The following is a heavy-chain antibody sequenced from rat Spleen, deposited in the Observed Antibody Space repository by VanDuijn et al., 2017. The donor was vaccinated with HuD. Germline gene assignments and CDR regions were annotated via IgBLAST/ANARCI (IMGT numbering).Heavy chain of an antibody. CDR2: INADGALT. Sequence: EVQLVETGGGLVQPGRSLKLSCVAFGFTFSSYWMYWIRQAQGKGLEWVSSINADGALTYYPDSVKGRFTVSRDNAENTVFLQMNSLRSEDTATYYCTTGERGFAYWGQGTLVTVSS. J-gene: IGHJ3*01. CDR1: GFTFSSYW. V-gene: IGHV5-58*01. CDR3: TTGERGFAY.